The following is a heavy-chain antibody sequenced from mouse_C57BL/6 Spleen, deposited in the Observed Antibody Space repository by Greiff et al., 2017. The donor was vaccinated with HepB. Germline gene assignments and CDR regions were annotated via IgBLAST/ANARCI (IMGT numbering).Heavy chain of an antibody. V-gene: IGHV1-80*01. J-gene: IGHJ2*01. CDR3: ARGGLRGYFDC. Sequence: QVQLQQSGAELVKPGASVKISCKASGYAFSSYWMNWVKQRPGKWLEWIGKINPGDGDTNYNGKFKGKATLTADKSSSTAYMQLRSLTSEDSSVYFCARGGLRGYFDCWGQGTTLTVSS. D-gene: IGHD2-4*01. CDR1: GYAFSSYW. CDR2: INPGDGDT.